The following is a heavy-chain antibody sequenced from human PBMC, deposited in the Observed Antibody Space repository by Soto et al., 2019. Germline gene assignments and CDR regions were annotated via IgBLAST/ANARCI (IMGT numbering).Heavy chain of an antibody. D-gene: IGHD3-22*01. CDR2: IIPIFGTA. Sequence: SVNVSFKASGGTFSSYAISWVRQAPGQGLEWMGGIIPIFGTANYAQKFQGRVTITADESTSTAYMELSSLRSEDTAVYYCARVVYYDSSGYYGRGVTLDYWGQGTLVTVSS. V-gene: IGHV1-69*13. CDR1: GGTFSSYA. CDR3: ARVVYYDSSGYYGRGVTLDY. J-gene: IGHJ4*02.